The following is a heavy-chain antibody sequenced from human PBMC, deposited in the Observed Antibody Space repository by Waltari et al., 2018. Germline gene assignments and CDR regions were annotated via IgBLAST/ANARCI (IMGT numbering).Heavy chain of an antibody. Sequence: QVQLQESGPSLLKPSETLSLICTVSGGSISSFYWSWVRKPPRKGLDWIGYSYFTGRTNFNPPLKGRVTRSVDTAKNQFSLKRSAVTAADTAFYYCARGGGGDWEWFDPWGQGTLVTVSS. CDR3: ARGGGGDWEWFDP. CDR2: SYFTGRT. J-gene: IGHJ5*02. CDR1: GGSISSFY. D-gene: IGHD2-21*02. V-gene: IGHV4-59*01.